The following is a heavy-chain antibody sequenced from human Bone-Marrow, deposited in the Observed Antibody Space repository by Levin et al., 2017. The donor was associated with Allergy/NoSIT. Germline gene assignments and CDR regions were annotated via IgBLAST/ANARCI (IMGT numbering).Heavy chain of an antibody. CDR3: ARLLGPPRRVLVDPSALYYYGMDV. Sequence: PGGSLRLSCAASGFTFSSYSIMWVRQAPGKGLEWVSSISSTSSYIYYADSVKGRFTISRDNAKFSVYLQMNSLRAEDTAVYYCARLLGPPRRVLVDPSALYYYGMDVWGQGTTVTVSS. CDR2: ISSTSSYI. CDR1: GFTFSSYS. J-gene: IGHJ6*02. V-gene: IGHV3-21*01. D-gene: IGHD2-2*01.